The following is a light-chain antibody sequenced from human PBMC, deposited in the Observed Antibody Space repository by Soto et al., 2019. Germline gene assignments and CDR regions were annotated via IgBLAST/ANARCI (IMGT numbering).Light chain of an antibody. CDR1: QSVSSN. J-gene: IGKJ5*01. CDR2: GAY. Sequence: EIVMTQSPVSLSVSPGERVTLSCRASQSVSSNLAWYQQKPGQSPRLLIYGAYTRAAGVPARFSGGGSGTAFTLTITSLQSEDFAVYYCQQYKNGPFPITFGQRTRLDIK. V-gene: IGKV3-15*01. CDR3: QQYKNGPFPIT.